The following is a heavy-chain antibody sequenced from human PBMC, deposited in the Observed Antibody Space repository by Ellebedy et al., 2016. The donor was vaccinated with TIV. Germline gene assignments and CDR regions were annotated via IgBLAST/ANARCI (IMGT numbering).Heavy chain of an antibody. CDR1: GLTFSSHA. CDR2: ISGTGDST. CDR3: AKFRGFLWFGDFTDY. Sequence: GESLKISCAASGLTFSSHAMSWVRQAPGRGLEWVSPISGTGDSTYYADSVEGRFTISRDNSKNTLYLQMNSLRVEDTAVYYCAKFRGFLWFGDFTDYWGQGTLVTVSS. J-gene: IGHJ4*02. V-gene: IGHV3-23*01. D-gene: IGHD3-10*01.